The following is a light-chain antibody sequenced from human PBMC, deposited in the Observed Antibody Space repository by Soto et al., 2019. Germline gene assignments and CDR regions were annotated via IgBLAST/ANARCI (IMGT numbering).Light chain of an antibody. CDR3: QQANTFALT. CDR1: QDINKW. V-gene: IGKV1-12*01. CDR2: SAS. Sequence: DIQMTQSPSSVPASVGDRVTITCRASQDINKWLAWYQQKPGTAPKLLIYSASSLYTGVPSRFSGSGSGTDFTLTISSLQPEDFATYYCQQANTFALTFGGGTKVDI. J-gene: IGKJ4*01.